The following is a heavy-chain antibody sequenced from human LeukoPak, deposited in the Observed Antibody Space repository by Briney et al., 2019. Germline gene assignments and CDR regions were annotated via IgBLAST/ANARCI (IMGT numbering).Heavy chain of an antibody. Sequence: ASVKVSCKPSGYTFPGYGIGWGRKAPGQGLEWMGWISAYNGNTNYAQNLQGRVTMTTDTSTITAYMELRSLRSDDTAVYYCASLQLWSGEDVYGMDVWGQGTTVTVSS. CDR2: ISAYNGNT. CDR1: GYTFPGYG. V-gene: IGHV1-18*01. CDR3: ASLQLWSGEDVYGMDV. D-gene: IGHD5-18*01. J-gene: IGHJ6*02.